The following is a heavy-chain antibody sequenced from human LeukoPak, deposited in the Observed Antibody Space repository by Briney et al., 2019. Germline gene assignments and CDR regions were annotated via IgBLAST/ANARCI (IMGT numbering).Heavy chain of an antibody. CDR1: GGSISSYY. CDR3: ARESISLTIFGVITMLDY. D-gene: IGHD3-3*01. J-gene: IGHJ4*02. CDR2: IYTSGSA. V-gene: IGHV4-4*07. Sequence: WETLSLTCTVSGGSISSYYWSWIRQPAGEGLEWIGRIYTSGSANYNPSLKSRVTISVDTSKNQFSLQLSSVTAADTAVYYCARESISLTIFGVITMLDYWGQGTLVTVSS.